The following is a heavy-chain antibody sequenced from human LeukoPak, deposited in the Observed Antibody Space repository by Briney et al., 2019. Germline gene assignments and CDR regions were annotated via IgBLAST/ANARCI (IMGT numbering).Heavy chain of an antibody. CDR1: GGSFSGYY. Sequence: SETLSLTCVVYGGSFSGYYWSWIRQPPGKGLDWIGEINHSGSTNYNPSLKSRVTISVDTSKNQFSLKLSSVTAADTAVYYCARRPSIWGSYRYYFDYWGQGTLVTVSS. CDR3: ARRPSIWGSYRYYFDY. D-gene: IGHD3-16*02. CDR2: INHSGST. J-gene: IGHJ4*02. V-gene: IGHV4-34*01.